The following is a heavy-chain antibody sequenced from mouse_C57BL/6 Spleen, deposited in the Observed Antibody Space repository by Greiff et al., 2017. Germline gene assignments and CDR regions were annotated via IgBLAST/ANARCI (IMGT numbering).Heavy chain of an antibody. Sequence: QVQLQQPGAELVKPGASVKMSCKASGYTFTSYWITWVKQRPGQGLEWIGDIYPGSGSTNYNEKFQSKAPLTVDTSSRSASLQLSSLTSEDSAVYYCARSYDDCRMDYWGQGTSVTVSS. D-gene: IGHD2-3*01. CDR3: ARSYDDCRMDY. V-gene: IGHV1-55*01. CDR2: IYPGSGST. CDR1: GYTFTSYW. J-gene: IGHJ4*01.